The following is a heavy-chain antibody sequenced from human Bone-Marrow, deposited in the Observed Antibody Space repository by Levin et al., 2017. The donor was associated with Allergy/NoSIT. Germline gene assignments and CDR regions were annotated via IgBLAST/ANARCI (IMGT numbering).Heavy chain of an antibody. CDR1: GGSVSSGTYY. Sequence: PSETLSLTCSVSGGSVSSGTYYWSWIRRPPGKGLEWIGYINYRGVTKYNPSLKSRVTISVDTSKNEFSLKVTSVTAADTAVYYCARNRIIVSGGNDYYYVMDVWGQGTTVTVSS. D-gene: IGHD5/OR15-5a*01. CDR2: INYRGVT. V-gene: IGHV4-61*01. CDR3: ARNRIIVSGGNDYYYVMDV. J-gene: IGHJ6*02.